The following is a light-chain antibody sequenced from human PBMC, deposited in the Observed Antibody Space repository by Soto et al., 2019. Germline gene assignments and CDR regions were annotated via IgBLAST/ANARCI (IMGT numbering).Light chain of an antibody. V-gene: IGKV3-15*01. CDR2: AAS. J-gene: IGKJ1*01. CDR1: QSVRSN. CDR3: QEYDTWPVT. Sequence: KVMTQSPATLSVSPGERATLSCRASQSVRSNLAWYQQKPGQAPRLLIYAASTRATGVPARFSGSGSGTEFTLTISSLQSEDFAVYFCQEYDTWPVTFGRGTKVDIK.